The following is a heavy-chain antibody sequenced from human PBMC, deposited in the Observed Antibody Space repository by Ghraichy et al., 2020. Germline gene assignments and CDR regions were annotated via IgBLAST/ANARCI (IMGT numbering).Heavy chain of an antibody. CDR3: VKDKTEEMATIFDS. Sequence: SCTASGFTFSRYVMYWVRQAPGKGLEYVSAISSNGGSTYYADSVKGRFTISRDNSKNTLYLEMSSLRAEDTAVYYCVKDKTEEMATIFDSWGQGTLVTVSS. V-gene: IGHV3-64D*06. J-gene: IGHJ4*02. CDR1: GFTFSRYV. D-gene: IGHD5-24*01. CDR2: ISSNGGST.